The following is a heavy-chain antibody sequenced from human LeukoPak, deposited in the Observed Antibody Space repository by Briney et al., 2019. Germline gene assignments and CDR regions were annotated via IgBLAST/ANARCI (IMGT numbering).Heavy chain of an antibody. Sequence: GASVKVSCKASGFTFSDYYIHWVRQAPGQGLEWMGWITPNGGTNYAQKFQGWVTMTRDTSVNTAYMELIRLTSDDTAVYYCVRDAHTPMDDLDYWGQGTLVTVSS. V-gene: IGHV1-2*04. CDR3: VRDAHTPMDDLDY. CDR2: ITPNGGT. J-gene: IGHJ4*02. CDR1: GFTFSDYY. D-gene: IGHD5-18*01.